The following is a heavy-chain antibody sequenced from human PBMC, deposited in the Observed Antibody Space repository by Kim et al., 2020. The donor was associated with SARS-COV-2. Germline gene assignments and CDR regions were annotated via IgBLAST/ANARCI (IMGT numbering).Heavy chain of an antibody. CDR1: GYTFTGYY. Sequence: ASVKVSCKASGYTFTGYYMHWVRQAPGQGLEWMGWINPNSGGTNYAQKFQGRVTMTRDTSISTAYMELSRLRSDDTAVYYCARSVTIFGVVNYYFDYWGQGTLVTVSS. V-gene: IGHV1-2*02. D-gene: IGHD3-3*01. CDR3: ARSVTIFGVVNYYFDY. CDR2: INPNSGGT. J-gene: IGHJ4*02.